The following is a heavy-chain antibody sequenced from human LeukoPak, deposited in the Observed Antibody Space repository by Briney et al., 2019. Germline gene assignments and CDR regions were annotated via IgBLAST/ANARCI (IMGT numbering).Heavy chain of an antibody. CDR3: AQRLGSSNWIGNWFDP. J-gene: IGHJ5*02. CDR1: GGSISSSSHS. D-gene: IGHD6-13*01. Sequence: SETLSLTCTVSGGSISSSSHSWGWIRQPPGKGLEWTGSIYYTGRTYYNPSLKSRVTISVDTSKNQFSLKLSSVTAADAAVYYCAQRLGSSNWIGNWFDPWGQGTLVTVSS. CDR2: IYYTGRT. V-gene: IGHV4-39*01.